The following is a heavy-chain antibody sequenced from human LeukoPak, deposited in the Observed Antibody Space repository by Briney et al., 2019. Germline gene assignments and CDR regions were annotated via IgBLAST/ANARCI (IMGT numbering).Heavy chain of an antibody. CDR2: INHSGST. J-gene: IGHJ5*02. V-gene: IGHV4-34*01. CDR3: ARGGYNSRRDNWYDP. Sequence: SETLSLTCAVYGGSFSGYYWSWIRQPPGKGLEWIGEINHSGSTNYNPSLKSRVTISVDTSKNQFSLKLSSVTAADTAVYYCARGGYNSRRDNWYDPWGQGTLVTVSS. CDR1: GGSFSGYY. D-gene: IGHD5-12*01.